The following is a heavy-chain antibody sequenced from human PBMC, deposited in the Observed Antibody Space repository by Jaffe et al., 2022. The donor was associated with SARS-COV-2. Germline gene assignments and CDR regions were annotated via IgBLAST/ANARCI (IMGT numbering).Heavy chain of an antibody. V-gene: IGHV1-24*01. D-gene: IGHD3-3*01. Sequence: QVQLVQSGAEVKKPGASVKVSCKVSGYTLTELSMHWVRQAPGKGLEWMGGFDPEDGETIYAQKFQGRVTMTEDTSTDTAYMELSSLRSEDTAVYYCAKSITIFGVVTRGPAFDIWGQGTMVTVSS. CDR2: FDPEDGET. J-gene: IGHJ3*02. CDR1: GYTLTELS. CDR3: AKSITIFGVVTRGPAFDI.